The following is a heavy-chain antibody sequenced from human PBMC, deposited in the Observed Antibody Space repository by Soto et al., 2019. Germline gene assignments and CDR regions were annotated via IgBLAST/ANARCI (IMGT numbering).Heavy chain of an antibody. D-gene: IGHD3-16*02. Sequence: GGSLSLSCAASGFTFSSYCMHWVRQAPGKGLEWVAVISYDGSNKYYADSVKGRFTISRDNSKNTLYLQMNSLRAEDTAVYYCAKITFGGVIFEFDYWGQGTLVTVSS. J-gene: IGHJ4*02. CDR2: ISYDGSNK. CDR3: AKITFGGVIFEFDY. V-gene: IGHV3-30*18. CDR1: GFTFSSYC.